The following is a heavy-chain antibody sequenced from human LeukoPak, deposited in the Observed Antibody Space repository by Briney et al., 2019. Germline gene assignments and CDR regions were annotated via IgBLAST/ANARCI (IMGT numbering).Heavy chain of an antibody. D-gene: IGHD3-10*01. CDR2: IFYSGST. CDR3: ARDLGTYYYNSGTHDAFDI. CDR1: GGSISSSSYY. V-gene: IGHV4-39*07. Sequence: PSETLSLTCTVSGGSISSSSYYWGWIRQPPGKGLEWIGNIFYSGSTYYGPSLKSRLTISLDTSRNQFSLKLNSVTAADTAVYYCARDLGTYYYNSGTHDAFDIWGQGTMVTVSS. J-gene: IGHJ3*02.